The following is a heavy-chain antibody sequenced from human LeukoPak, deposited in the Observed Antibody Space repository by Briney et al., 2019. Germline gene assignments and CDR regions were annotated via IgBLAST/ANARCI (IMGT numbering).Heavy chain of an antibody. CDR1: GFTFSSYA. CDR2: ISGSGGST. J-gene: IGHJ4*02. V-gene: IGHV3-23*01. CDR3: AKDHGDVYDYVWGSYRPSAFDY. D-gene: IGHD3-16*02. Sequence: GGSLRLSCAASGFTFSSYAMSWVRQAPGKGLEWVSAISGSGGSTYYADSVKGRFTISRDNSKNTLYLQMNSLRAEDTAVYYCAKDHGDVYDYVWGSYRPSAFDYWGRGTLVTVSS.